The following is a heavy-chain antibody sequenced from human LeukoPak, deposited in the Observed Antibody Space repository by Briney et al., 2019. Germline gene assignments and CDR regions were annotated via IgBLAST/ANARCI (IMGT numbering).Heavy chain of an antibody. D-gene: IGHD3-10*01. CDR3: ERDFYGSGSYIFVN. J-gene: IGHJ4*02. CDR1: GFTFSSYS. Sequence: PGGSLRLSCAASGFTFSSYSMNWVRQAPGKGLEWVPYISSSSSTIYYADSVKGRFTISRDNAKNSLYLQMNSLRDEDTAVYYCERDFYGSGSYIFVNWGQGTLVTVSP. V-gene: IGHV3-48*02. CDR2: ISSSSSTI.